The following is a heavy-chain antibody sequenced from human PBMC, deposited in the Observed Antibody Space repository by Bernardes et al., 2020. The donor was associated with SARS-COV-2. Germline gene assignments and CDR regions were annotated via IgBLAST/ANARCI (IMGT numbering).Heavy chain of an antibody. D-gene: IGHD3-22*01. Sequence: TLSLTCTVSGGSISSGGYYWSWIRQHPGKGLEWIGYIYYSGSTYYNPSLKSRVTISVDTSKNQFSLKLSSVTAADTAVYYCARGGYYDSSGYYIRPLDIWGQGTMVTVSS. CDR2: IYYSGST. CDR1: GGSISSGGYY. J-gene: IGHJ3*02. V-gene: IGHV4-31*03. CDR3: ARGGYYDSSGYYIRPLDI.